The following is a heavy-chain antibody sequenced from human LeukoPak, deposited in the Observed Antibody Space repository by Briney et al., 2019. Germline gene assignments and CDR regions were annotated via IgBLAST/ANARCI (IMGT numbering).Heavy chain of an antibody. J-gene: IGHJ4*02. D-gene: IGHD4-11*01. CDR3: AKDPVTTEYSYYFDY. CDR1: GFTFSNYA. CDR2: ISDNGGST. Sequence: GGSLRLSCAVSGFTFSNYAMSWVRQAPGKGLEWVSSISDNGGSTYYADSVKGRFTISRDNSKNTLYLQMNSLRAEDTAVYYCAKDPVTTEYSYYFDYWGQGTLVTVSS. V-gene: IGHV3-23*01.